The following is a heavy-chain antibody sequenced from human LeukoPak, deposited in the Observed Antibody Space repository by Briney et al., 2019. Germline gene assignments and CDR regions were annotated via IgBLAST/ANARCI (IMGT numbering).Heavy chain of an antibody. CDR1: GYSFTSSW. CDR3: ARLSGGSP. V-gene: IGHV5-51*01. J-gene: IGHJ5*02. CDR2: IFPADSDT. Sequence: AGESLKISCQASGYSFTSSWIGGVRQMPGKGLEWMGTIFPADSDTRYSPYFQGQVTISVDKSNNTAYLQWSSLKASDTAIYYCARLSGGSPWGQGTLATVSS. D-gene: IGHD2-15*01.